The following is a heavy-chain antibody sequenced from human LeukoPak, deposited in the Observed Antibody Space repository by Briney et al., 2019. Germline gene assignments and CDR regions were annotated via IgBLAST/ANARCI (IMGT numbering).Heavy chain of an antibody. CDR3: ARHLGPFDY. CDR1: GGSISSYY. J-gene: IGHJ4*02. Sequence: SETLSLTCTVSGGSISSYYWSWIRQPPGKGLEWIGYIYYSGSTNYNPSLKSRVTISVDTSKNQFSLKLSSVTAADTAVYYCARHLGPFDYWGQGTLVTVPS. V-gene: IGHV4-59*08. CDR2: IYYSGST.